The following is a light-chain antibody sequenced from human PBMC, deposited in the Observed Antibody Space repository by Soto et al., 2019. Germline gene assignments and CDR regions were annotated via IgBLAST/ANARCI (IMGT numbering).Light chain of an antibody. J-gene: IGKJ1*01. V-gene: IGKV3-15*01. CDR2: DAS. CDR3: QQYGSSGT. Sequence: ETVVSQSLVTLSVSPGERATLSCRASQSVTSDLAWYQQKSGQPPRLLIFDASTRATGVPARFIGSGSGTEFTLTISSLQSEDFGFYYCQQYGSSGTFGQGTKVDIK. CDR1: QSVTSD.